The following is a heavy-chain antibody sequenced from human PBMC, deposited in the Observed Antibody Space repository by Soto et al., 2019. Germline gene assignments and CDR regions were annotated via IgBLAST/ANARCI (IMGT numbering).Heavy chain of an antibody. CDR2: ISAYNGNT. J-gene: IGHJ4*02. CDR3: ARAVAGTRNFDY. D-gene: IGHD6-19*01. Sequence: SSVKVSCKASGYTFTRYGISWVRQAPGQGLEWMGWISAYNGNTNYAQKLQGRVTMTTDTSTSTAYMELRSLRSDDTAVYYCARAVAGTRNFDYWGQGTLVTVSS. V-gene: IGHV1-18*01. CDR1: GYTFTRYG.